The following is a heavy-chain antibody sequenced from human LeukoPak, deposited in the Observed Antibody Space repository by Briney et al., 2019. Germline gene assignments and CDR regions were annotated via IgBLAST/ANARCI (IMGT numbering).Heavy chain of an antibody. J-gene: IGHJ6*03. CDR1: GYTFDNYA. V-gene: IGHV1-18*01. CDR3: ARDMFVVVPDSISYYFYMDV. Sequence: ASVKVSYTASGYTFDNYAICWVRQAPGQGLEWIGWIKSNNGNTNYAHKFQGRVTMTTDTSTSTAYMELRSLRSDDTAVYYCARDMFVVVPDSISYYFYMDVWGQGTTVTVSS. D-gene: IGHD2-2*01. CDR2: IKSNNGNT.